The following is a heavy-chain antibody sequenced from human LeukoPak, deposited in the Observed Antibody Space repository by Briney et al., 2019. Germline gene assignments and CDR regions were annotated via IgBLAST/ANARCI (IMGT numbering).Heavy chain of an antibody. D-gene: IGHD6-13*01. CDR2: ISGPGGTT. CDR3: AKTSRAAVGRSPFDY. CDR1: GFTFNSCA. V-gene: IGHV3-23*01. Sequence: GGSLRLSCAASGFTFNSCAMSWVRKGPDKGLEWGSSISGPGGTTYYTDSVKGRFTISRADSKSTVYLHMSSLRAEDKAIYYCAKTSRAAVGRSPFDYWGQGTLVTVSS. J-gene: IGHJ4*02.